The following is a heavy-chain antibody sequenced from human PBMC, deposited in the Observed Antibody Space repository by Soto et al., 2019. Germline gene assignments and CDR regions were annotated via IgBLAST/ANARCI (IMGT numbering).Heavy chain of an antibody. CDR1: GFTFSSNA. J-gene: IGHJ5*02. CDR2: ISGSDGST. V-gene: IGHV3-23*01. CDR3: ARGADYLWFDP. Sequence: LRLSCAASGFTFSSNAMSWVRQAPGKGPEWVSSISGSDGSTYYTDSVKGRFTISRDNSKNTLVLQMTSLRDEDTAVYYCARGADYLWFDPWGQVALVTVSS. D-gene: IGHD4-17*01.